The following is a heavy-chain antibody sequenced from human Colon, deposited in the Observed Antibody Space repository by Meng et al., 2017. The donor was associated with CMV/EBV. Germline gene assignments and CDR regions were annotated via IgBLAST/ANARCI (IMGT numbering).Heavy chain of an antibody. CDR2: IKQDGSEK. Sequence: GESLKISCAASGFTFSSYWMSWVRQAPGKGLEWVANIKQDGSEKYYVDSVKGRFTISRDNAENTLYLQMNSLRAEDTAVYYCTRGNSHAHDYWGQGTLVTVSS. D-gene: IGHD4-23*01. CDR3: TRGNSHAHDY. J-gene: IGHJ4*02. CDR1: GFTFSSYW. V-gene: IGHV3-7*01.